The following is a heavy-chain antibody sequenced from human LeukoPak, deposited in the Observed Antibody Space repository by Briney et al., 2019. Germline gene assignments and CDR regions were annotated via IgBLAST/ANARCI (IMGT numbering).Heavy chain of an antibody. CDR2: ISGSGGST. CDR1: GFTFSSYA. V-gene: IGHV3-23*01. D-gene: IGHD6-13*01. J-gene: IGHJ4*02. CDR3: AKAPSLAGTEVFDY. Sequence: GGSLRLXCAASGFTFSSYAVSWVRQAPGKGLEWVSAISGSGGSTYYADSVKGRLTISRDNSKNTLYLQMNSLRAEDTAVYYCAKAPSLAGTEVFDYWGQGTLVTVSS.